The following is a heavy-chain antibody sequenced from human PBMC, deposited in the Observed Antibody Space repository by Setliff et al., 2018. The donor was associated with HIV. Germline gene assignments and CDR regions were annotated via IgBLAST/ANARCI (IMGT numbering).Heavy chain of an antibody. D-gene: IGHD3-10*01. Sequence: SETLSLTCAVSGASITTNSYYWGWIRQTPEKGLEWIGDFYYSGTTYYNPSLKSRATISVDTSNNQFSLILSPVTAADTAVYYCVRQTGLRGYYGSNSLYYFDYWGKGMLVTVSS. CDR3: VRQTGLRGYYGSNSLYYFDY. J-gene: IGHJ4*02. V-gene: IGHV4-39*01. CDR2: FYYSGTT. CDR1: GASITTNSYY.